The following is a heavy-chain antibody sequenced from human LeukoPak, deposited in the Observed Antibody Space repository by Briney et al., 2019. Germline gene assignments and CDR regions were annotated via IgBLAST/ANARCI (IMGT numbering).Heavy chain of an antibody. CDR2: ISISSSYI. CDR3: ASDHLGYCSSTSCYTGGY. J-gene: IGHJ4*02. CDR1: GFTFSSYS. D-gene: IGHD2-2*02. Sequence: GGSLRLSCAASGFTFSSYSMNWVRQAPGKGLEWVSSISISSSYIYYAQSVKGRFTISRDNAKNSLYLQMNRLRAEDTAVYYCASDHLGYCSSTSCYTGGYWGQGTLVTVSS. V-gene: IGHV3-21*01.